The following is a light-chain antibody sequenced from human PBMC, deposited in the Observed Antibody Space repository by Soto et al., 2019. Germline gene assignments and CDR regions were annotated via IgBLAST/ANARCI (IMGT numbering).Light chain of an antibody. J-gene: IGKJ1*01. V-gene: IGKV1-39*01. CDR2: AAS. Sequence: IQLTQSPSSLSASVGDRVTITCRTSQNVNRYLNWYQEQPGKAPKLLIYAASILQSGVPSRFSGSGSGTDFTLAISSLQPEHFTTYYCQQSYSIPQTFGPGTKVDIK. CDR3: QQSYSIPQT. CDR1: QNVNRY.